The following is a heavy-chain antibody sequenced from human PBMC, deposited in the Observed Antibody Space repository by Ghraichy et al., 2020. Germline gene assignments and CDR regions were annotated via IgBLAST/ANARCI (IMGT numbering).Heavy chain of an antibody. CDR1: GFTLSNYW. V-gene: IGHV3-74*01. CDR3: AREYCSGGRCFFGTGGSHFDC. Sequence: LSLTCAASGFTLSNYWMHWVRHAPGKGLVWVSRIKSDGSSTIYADSVKGRFTISRDNAKNTLYLHMNSLRAEDTADYYCAREYCSGGRCFFGTGGSHFDCWGQGTPVTVSS. D-gene: IGHD2-15*01. CDR2: IKSDGSST. J-gene: IGHJ4*02.